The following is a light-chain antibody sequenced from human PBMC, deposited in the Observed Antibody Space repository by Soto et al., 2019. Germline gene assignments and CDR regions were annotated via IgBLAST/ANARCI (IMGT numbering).Light chain of an antibody. CDR1: SSDAGGYNY. CDR2: VVS. CDR3: SSYTSSSTVV. V-gene: IGLV2-14*01. Sequence: QSVLTQPASVSGSPGQSITISCTGTSSDAGGYNYVSWYQQHPGKAPKLMIYVVSNRPSGVSNRFSGSKSGNTASLTISGLQAEDEADYYCSSYTSSSTVVFGGGTKVTVL. J-gene: IGLJ2*01.